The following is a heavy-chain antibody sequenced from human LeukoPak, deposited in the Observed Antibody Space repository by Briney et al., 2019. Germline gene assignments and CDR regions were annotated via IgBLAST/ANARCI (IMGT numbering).Heavy chain of an antibody. CDR3: ARCYSSSSYGWFDP. J-gene: IGHJ5*02. D-gene: IGHD6-6*01. CDR2: IYYSGST. V-gene: IGHV4-39*07. CDR1: GGSISSRSYY. Sequence: SETLSLTCTVSGGSISSRSYYWGWIRQPPGKGLEWIGSIYYSGSTYYNPSLQSRVTISVDTSKNQFSLKLSSVTAADTAVYYCARCYSSSSYGWFDPWGQGTLVTVSS.